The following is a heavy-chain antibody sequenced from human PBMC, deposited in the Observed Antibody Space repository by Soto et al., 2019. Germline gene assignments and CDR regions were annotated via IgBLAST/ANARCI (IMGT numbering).Heavy chain of an antibody. V-gene: IGHV1-69*02. CDR2: IIPILGIA. D-gene: IGHD6-13*01. J-gene: IGHJ6*02. CDR3: ARSVAAAGIGYYHYVMDV. CDR1: GGTFSSYT. Sequence: GASVKVSCKASGGTFSSYTISWVRQAPGQGLEWMGRIIPILGIANYAQKFQGRVTITADKSTSTAYMELSSLRSEDTAVYYCARSVAAAGIGYYHYVMDVWGQGTTVTVSS.